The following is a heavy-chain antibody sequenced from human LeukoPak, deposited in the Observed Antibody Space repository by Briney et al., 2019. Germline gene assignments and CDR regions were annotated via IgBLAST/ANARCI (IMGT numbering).Heavy chain of an antibody. D-gene: IGHD1-26*01. CDR3: ARVVRGSYYDF. Sequence: GGSLRLSCAASGFIFSSYEMNWVRQAPGKGLEWVSYISSSGSAIYYADSVKGRFTISRDNAKNSLYLQMYSLRAEDTAVYYCARVVRGSYYDFWGQGTLVTVSS. V-gene: IGHV3-48*03. CDR2: ISSSGSAI. J-gene: IGHJ4*02. CDR1: GFIFSSYE.